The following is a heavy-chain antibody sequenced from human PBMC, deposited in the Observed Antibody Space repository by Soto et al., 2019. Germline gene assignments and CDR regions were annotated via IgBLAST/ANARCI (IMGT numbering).Heavy chain of an antibody. V-gene: IGHV1-18*01. CDR2: INVYNGKT. Sequence: QVQLVQSGGXXXXPGASVKVSCKASGYTFTNYGINWVRQAPGLGLEWMGWINVYNGKTNYAQKFQARVTMTTDTSTNSVYMELRSLRSDDTAVYYCARGPDPTYFDYWGQGTLVIVSS. CDR1: GYTFTNYG. J-gene: IGHJ4*02. CDR3: ARGPDPTYFDY.